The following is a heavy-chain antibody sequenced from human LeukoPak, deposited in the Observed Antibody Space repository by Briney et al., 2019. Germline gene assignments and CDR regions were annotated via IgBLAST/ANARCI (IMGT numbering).Heavy chain of an antibody. CDR1: GGSISSSSYY. Sequence: PSETLSLTCTVSGGSISSSSYYWGWIRQPPGEGLEWIRSIYYSGSTYYNPSLKSRVTISVDTSKNQFSLKLSSVTAADTAVYYCARHGKDIVMVVAALEYWGQGTLVTVSS. D-gene: IGHD2-15*01. CDR2: IYYSGST. J-gene: IGHJ4*02. CDR3: ARHGKDIVMVVAALEY. V-gene: IGHV4-39*01.